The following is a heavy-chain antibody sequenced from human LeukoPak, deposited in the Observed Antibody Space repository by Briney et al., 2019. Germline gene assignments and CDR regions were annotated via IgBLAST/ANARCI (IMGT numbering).Heavy chain of an antibody. Sequence: PSETLSLTCAVSGGSISSNSYYWGWIRQPPGKGLEWIGSIYYSGSTYYNPSLKSRVTISVDTSRNQFSLKLNSVTAADTAVYYCARGYSSSWYLNWFDPWGQGTLVTVSS. CDR1: GGSISSNSYY. CDR2: IYYSGST. V-gene: IGHV4-39*07. D-gene: IGHD6-13*01. CDR3: ARGYSSSWYLNWFDP. J-gene: IGHJ5*02.